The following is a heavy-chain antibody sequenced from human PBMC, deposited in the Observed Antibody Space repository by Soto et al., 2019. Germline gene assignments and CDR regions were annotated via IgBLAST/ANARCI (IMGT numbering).Heavy chain of an antibody. CDR3: RLYYYDSSGFFDY. D-gene: IGHD3-22*01. V-gene: IGHV4-30-2*01. J-gene: IGHJ4*02. CDR1: GGSISSGGYC. CDR2: IYHSGST. Sequence: KPSETLSLTCAVSGGSISSGGYCWSWIRQPPGKGLEWIGYIYHSGSTYYNPSLKSRVTISVDRSKNQFSLKLSSVTAADTAVYYCRLYYYDSSGFFDYWGQGTLVTVSS.